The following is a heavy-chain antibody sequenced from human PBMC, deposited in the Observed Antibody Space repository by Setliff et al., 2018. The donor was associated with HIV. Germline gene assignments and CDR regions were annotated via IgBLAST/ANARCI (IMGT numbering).Heavy chain of an antibody. J-gene: IGHJ4*02. V-gene: IGHV1-2*02. CDR2: IIPNSGGT. D-gene: IGHD3-9*01. Sequence: ASVKVSCKASGDTFSTFAIIWVRQAPGQGLEWMGGIIPNSGGTNYAQKFQGRVTMTRDTSIGTAYMELSRLRSDDTAVYYCARGSLLGYFDWLFPDWGQGTLVTVSS. CDR1: GDTFSTFA. CDR3: ARGSLLGYFDWLFPD.